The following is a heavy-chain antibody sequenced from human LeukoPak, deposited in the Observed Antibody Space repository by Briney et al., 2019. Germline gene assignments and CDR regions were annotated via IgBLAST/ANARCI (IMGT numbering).Heavy chain of an antibody. D-gene: IGHD1-7*01. CDR2: INTDGSST. J-gene: IGHJ4*02. CDR1: GFTFSSYW. V-gene: IGHV3-74*01. Sequence: PGGSLRLSCAASGFTFSSYWMHWVRQAPGKGLVWVSRINTDGSSTSYADSVKGRFTISRDNSKNTLYLQMNSLRAEDTAVYYCARYNWNSAAFDYWGQGTLVTVSS. CDR3: ARYNWNSAAFDY.